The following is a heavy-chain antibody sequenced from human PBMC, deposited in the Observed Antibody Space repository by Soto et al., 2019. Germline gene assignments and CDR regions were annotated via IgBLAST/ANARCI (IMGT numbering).Heavy chain of an antibody. CDR2: INHSGST. V-gene: IGHV4-34*01. CDR1: GGSFSGYY. J-gene: IGHJ4*02. D-gene: IGHD4-17*01. Sequence: QVQLQQWGAGLLKPSETLSLTCAVYGGSFSGYYWSWIRQPPGKGLEWIGEINHSGSTNYNPSLKRRVTISVDTSKNPFSLKLSSVTAADTAVYYCARISAVTGGTGYWGQGTLVTVSS. CDR3: ARISAVTGGTGY.